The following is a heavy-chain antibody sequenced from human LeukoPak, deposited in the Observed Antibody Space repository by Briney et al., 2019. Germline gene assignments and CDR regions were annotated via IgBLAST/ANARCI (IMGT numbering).Heavy chain of an antibody. Sequence: GGSLRLSCAASGFTFSSYSMNWVRQAPGKGLEWVSSISSSSSYLYYADSVKGRFTISRDNAKNSLYLQMNSLRAGDTAVYYCTRGRAGSSSRHYYMDVWGKGTTVTVSS. J-gene: IGHJ6*03. CDR2: ISSSSSYL. V-gene: IGHV3-21*01. CDR1: GFTFSSYS. CDR3: TRGRAGSSSRHYYMDV. D-gene: IGHD6-6*01.